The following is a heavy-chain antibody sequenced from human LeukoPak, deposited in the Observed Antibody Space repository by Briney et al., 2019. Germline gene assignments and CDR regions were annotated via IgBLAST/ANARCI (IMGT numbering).Heavy chain of an antibody. D-gene: IGHD1-26*01. CDR3: ARETPPVGGSHDDYDY. Sequence: GGSLRLSCAASGFTFSSYEMNWVRQAPGKGLEWVSYISSSGSTIYYADSVKGRFTISRDNAKNSLYLQMNSLRAEDTAVHYCARETPPVGGSHDDYDYWGQGTLVTVSS. J-gene: IGHJ4*02. CDR1: GFTFSSYE. V-gene: IGHV3-48*03. CDR2: ISSSGSTI.